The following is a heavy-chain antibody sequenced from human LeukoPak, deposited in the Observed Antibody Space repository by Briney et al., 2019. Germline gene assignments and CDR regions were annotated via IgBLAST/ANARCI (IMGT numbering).Heavy chain of an antibody. J-gene: IGHJ4*02. CDR3: AKGKGNYYDSSGYATDY. Sequence: GGSLRLSCAASGFTFRSYDMTWVRQAPGKGLEWVSAISGSGGSTYYADSVKGRFTISRDNSKNTLYLQMNSLRAEDTAVYYCAKGKGNYYDSSGYATDYWGQGTLVTVSS. CDR1: GFTFRSYD. V-gene: IGHV3-23*01. D-gene: IGHD3-22*01. CDR2: ISGSGGST.